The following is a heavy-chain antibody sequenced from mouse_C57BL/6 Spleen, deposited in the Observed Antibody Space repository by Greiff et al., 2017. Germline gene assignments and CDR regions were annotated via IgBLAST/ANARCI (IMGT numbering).Heavy chain of an antibody. Sequence: QVQLQQPGAELVRPGSSVKLSCKASGYTFTSYWMDWVKQRPGQGLEWIGNIYPSDSETHYNQKFKDKATLTVDKSSSTAYMQLSSLTSEDSAVXFCARKNDYDYASWFAYWGQGTLVTVSA. J-gene: IGHJ3*01. V-gene: IGHV1-61*01. CDR2: IYPSDSET. CDR3: ARKNDYDYASWFAY. CDR1: GYTFTSYW. D-gene: IGHD2-4*01.